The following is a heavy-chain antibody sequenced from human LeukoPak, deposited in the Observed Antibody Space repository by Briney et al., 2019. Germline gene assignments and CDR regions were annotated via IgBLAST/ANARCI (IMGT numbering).Heavy chain of an antibody. Sequence: PGRSLRLSCAASGFTFSSYGMHWVRQAPGKGLEWVAVISYDGSNKYYADSVKGRFTISRDNSKNTLYLQMNSLRAEDTAVYYCAKDFKGTMVRGEGPTADYWGQGTLVTVSS. CDR3: AKDFKGTMVRGEGPTADY. V-gene: IGHV3-30*18. CDR1: GFTFSSYG. J-gene: IGHJ4*02. D-gene: IGHD3-10*01. CDR2: ISYDGSNK.